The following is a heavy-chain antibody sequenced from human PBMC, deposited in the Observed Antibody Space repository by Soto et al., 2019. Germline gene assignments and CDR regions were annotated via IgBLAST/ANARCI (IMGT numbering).Heavy chain of an antibody. V-gene: IGHV1-18*01. D-gene: IGHD3-16*01. CDR3: ARGGFDYVWGSCPGGY. CDR2: ISAYNGNT. Sequence: QVQLVQSGAEVKKPGASVKVSCKASGYTFTDYDLNAVRQAPGEGLEWMGWISAYNGNTNYAQKFQGRVTMTTDTSTSTAYMELRSLRSDDTAVYYCARGGFDYVWGSCPGGYWGQGTLVTVSS. CDR1: GYTFTDYD. J-gene: IGHJ4*02.